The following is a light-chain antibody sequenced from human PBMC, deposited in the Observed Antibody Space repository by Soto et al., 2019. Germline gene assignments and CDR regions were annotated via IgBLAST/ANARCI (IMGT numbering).Light chain of an antibody. V-gene: IGKV1-39*01. J-gene: IGKJ1*01. CDR1: QSISNY. CDR3: QQYNNWPGT. Sequence: DIQMTQSPSSLSASVGDRVTITCRASQSISNYLNWYQQKPGKAPQLLIYAASSLQSGVPARFSGSGSGTEFTLTISSLQSEDFAVYYCQQYNNWPGTFGQGTKVDIK. CDR2: AAS.